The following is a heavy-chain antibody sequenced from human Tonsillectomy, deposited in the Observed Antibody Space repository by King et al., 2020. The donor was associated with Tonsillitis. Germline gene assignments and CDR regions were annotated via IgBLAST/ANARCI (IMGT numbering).Heavy chain of an antibody. CDR1: GGSISSGGYS. D-gene: IGHD3-10*01. V-gene: IGHV4-30-4*07. J-gene: IGHJ4*02. CDR3: DRAGWFGELSVRYFDY. CDR2: IYYSGST. Sequence: VQLQESGPGLVKPSQTLSLTCAVSGGSISSGGYSWSWIRQPPGKGLEWIGNIYYSGSTYYNPSFKSRVNISIDTSKNQFSLKLRSVTAADTAVYYCDRAGWFGELSVRYFDYWGQGTLVTVSS.